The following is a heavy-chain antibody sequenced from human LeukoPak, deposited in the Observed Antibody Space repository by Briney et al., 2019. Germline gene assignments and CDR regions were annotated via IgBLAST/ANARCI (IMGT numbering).Heavy chain of an antibody. D-gene: IGHD3-16*02. V-gene: IGHV3-23*01. J-gene: IGHJ4*02. Sequence: PGGSLRLSCAASGFTFSSYAMNWVRQAPGKGLEWVSSISGSDGSTYCADFVKGRFTISRDNSKNTLHLQMNSLRAEDTAVYYCAKSLGVGAYTRYKGFDQWGQGTLVTVSS. CDR2: ISGSDGST. CDR3: AKSLGVGAYTRYKGFDQ. CDR1: GFTFSSYA.